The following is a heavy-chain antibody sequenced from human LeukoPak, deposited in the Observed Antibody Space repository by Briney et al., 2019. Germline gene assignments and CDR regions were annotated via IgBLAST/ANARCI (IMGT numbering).Heavy chain of an antibody. CDR1: GGSFSGYY. Sequence: SETLSLTCAVYGGSFSGYYWSWIRQPPGKGLEWIGEINHSGSTNYNPSLKSRLTISIDTSTNQFSLNLNSVTAADTAMYYCARAASYYGTRSYDTPKYFQHWGQGTLVTVSS. CDR2: INHSGST. V-gene: IGHV4-34*01. CDR3: ARAASYYGTRSYDTPKYFQH. D-gene: IGHD3-10*01. J-gene: IGHJ1*01.